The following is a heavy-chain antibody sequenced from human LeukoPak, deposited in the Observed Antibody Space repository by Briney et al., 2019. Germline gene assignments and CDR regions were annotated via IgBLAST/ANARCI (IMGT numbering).Heavy chain of an antibody. Sequence: KAGGSLRLSCAASGFTFSSYSMNWVRQAPGKGLEWVSSISSSSSYIYYADSVKGRFTISRDNAKSSLYLQMNSLRDEDTALYYCAKSQYQLDGMDVWGQGTTVSVSS. D-gene: IGHD2-2*01. CDR3: AKSQYQLDGMDV. J-gene: IGHJ6*02. CDR2: ISSSSSYI. V-gene: IGHV3-21*04. CDR1: GFTFSSYS.